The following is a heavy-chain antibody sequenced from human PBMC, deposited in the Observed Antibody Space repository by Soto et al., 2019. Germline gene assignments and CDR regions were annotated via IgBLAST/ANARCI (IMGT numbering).Heavy chain of an antibody. CDR2: ISHDGSKR. Sequence: GGSLRLSCEVSGFTFSDFCLDWVRQAPGKGLEWVAIISHDGSKRFYADSVKGRFTISRDNSKNTLYLQMSSLSPEDTALYYCAKTATYVDGYDNTGYSSEDYWGHGTMVTVSS. D-gene: IGHD2-21*01. CDR3: AKTATYVDGYDNTGYSSEDY. CDR1: GFTFSDFC. J-gene: IGHJ4*01. V-gene: IGHV3-30*18.